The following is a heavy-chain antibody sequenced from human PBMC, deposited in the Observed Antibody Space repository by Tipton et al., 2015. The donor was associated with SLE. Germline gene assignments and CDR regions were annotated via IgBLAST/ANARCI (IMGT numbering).Heavy chain of an antibody. CDR2: ISSSSSYT. J-gene: IGHJ3*02. CDR1: GFTFSDYY. Sequence: SLRLSCAASGFTFSDYYMSWIRQAPGKGLEWVSYISSSSSYTNYADSVKGRFTISRDNAKNSLYLQMNSLRAEDTAVYYCARDPLGDSSGYYSDAFDIWGQGAMVTVSS. CDR3: ARDPLGDSSGYYSDAFDI. D-gene: IGHD3-22*01. V-gene: IGHV3-11*05.